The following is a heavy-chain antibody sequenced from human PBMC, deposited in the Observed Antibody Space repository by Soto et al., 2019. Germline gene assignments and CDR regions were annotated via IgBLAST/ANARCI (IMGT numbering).Heavy chain of an antibody. Sequence: VQLQESGPGLVKPSGTLSLTCAVSGGSISSGNWWSWVRQSPGKELEWIGEIYHSGSTNHNPSLKSRVTISVDKSRNQFSLKLSSVTAADTAMYYCASHRGNTYGPYDYWGQGTLVTVSS. CDR2: IYHSGST. J-gene: IGHJ4*02. V-gene: IGHV4-4*02. CDR1: GGSISSGNW. CDR3: ASHRGNTYGPYDY. D-gene: IGHD5-18*01.